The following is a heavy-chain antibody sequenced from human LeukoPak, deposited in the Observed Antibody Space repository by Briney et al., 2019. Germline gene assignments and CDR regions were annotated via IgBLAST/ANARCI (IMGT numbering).Heavy chain of an antibody. CDR3: ARPYSSNWYSVY. CDR1: GYTFTRHA. Sequence: GASVKVSCKASGYTFTRHAIHWVRQAPGQGLEWMGVINPSGGSTSYAQKFQDRVTMTRDTSTSTVYMELSSLRSEDTAVYYCARPYSSNWYSVYWGQGTLVTVSS. V-gene: IGHV1-46*01. J-gene: IGHJ4*02. D-gene: IGHD6-13*01. CDR2: INPSGGST.